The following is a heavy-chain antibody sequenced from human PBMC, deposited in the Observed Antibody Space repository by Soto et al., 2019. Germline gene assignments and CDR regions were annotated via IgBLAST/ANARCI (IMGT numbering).Heavy chain of an antibody. J-gene: IGHJ4*02. Sequence: QITLRESGPTRVRPTQTLSLTCTFSGFSLHTSGVGVGWIRQSPGKALEWLALIYWDDDKRYSPSLKSRLSITKDTSENQVVLTMTNMDPVDTATYYCAYRALYSGSYWDGGYFDYWGQGTLMTVSS. D-gene: IGHD1-26*01. CDR2: IYWDDDK. V-gene: IGHV2-5*02. CDR3: AYRALYSGSYWDGGYFDY. CDR1: GFSLHTSGVG.